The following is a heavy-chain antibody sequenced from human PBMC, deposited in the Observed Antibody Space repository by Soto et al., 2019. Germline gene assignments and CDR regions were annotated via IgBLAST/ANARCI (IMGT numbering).Heavy chain of an antibody. CDR1: GFTFSSYA. D-gene: IGHD6-19*01. V-gene: IGHV3-23*01. Sequence: GGSLRLSCAAFGFTFSSYAMSWVRQAPGKGLEWVSAISGSGGSTYYADSVKGRFTISRDNSKNTLYLQMNSLRAEDTAVYYCAKDSSGWPLGPFDYWGQGTLVTVSS. J-gene: IGHJ4*02. CDR3: AKDSSGWPLGPFDY. CDR2: ISGSGGST.